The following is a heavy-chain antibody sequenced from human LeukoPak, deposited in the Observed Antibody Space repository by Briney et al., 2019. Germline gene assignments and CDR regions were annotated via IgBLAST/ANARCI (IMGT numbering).Heavy chain of an antibody. D-gene: IGHD3-3*01. CDR3: VTSHPDISVSGVPIGAPFDN. CDR2: ISGSGHRT. V-gene: IGHV3-23*01. J-gene: IGHJ4*02. CDR1: GSAFPNYA. Sequence: GGSLRLSCAASGSAFPNYAMNWVRQAPGKGLEWVSGISGSGHRTYDADSVRGRFAISRDNSKNTLFLQMNSLRVEDTAIYYCVTSHPDISVSGVPIGAPFDNWGQGALVTVSS.